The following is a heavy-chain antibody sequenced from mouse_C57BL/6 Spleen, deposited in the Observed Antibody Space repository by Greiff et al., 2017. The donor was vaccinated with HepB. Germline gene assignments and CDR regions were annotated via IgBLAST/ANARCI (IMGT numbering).Heavy chain of an antibody. J-gene: IGHJ1*03. D-gene: IGHD1-1*01. CDR2: IYPGNSDT. CDR3: RKYYDGSSDGGYFDV. CDR1: GYTFTSYW. Sequence: EVQLVESGTVLARPGASVKMSCKTSGYTFTSYWMHWVKQRPGQGLEWIGAIYPGNSDTSYNQKFKGKAKLTAVTSASTAYMELSSLTNEDSAVYYCRKYYDGSSDGGYFDVGGTGTTVTVSS. V-gene: IGHV1-5*01.